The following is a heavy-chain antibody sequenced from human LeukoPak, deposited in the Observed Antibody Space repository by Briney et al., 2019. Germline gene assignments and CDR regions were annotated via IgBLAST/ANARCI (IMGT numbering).Heavy chain of an antibody. CDR1: GGSFSGYY. CDR3: ARGRKRYIAAAGTSMDV. D-gene: IGHD6-13*01. V-gene: IGHV4-34*01. CDR2: IDHSGST. Sequence: PSETLSLTCAVYGGSFSGYYWSWIRQPPGKGLEWTGEIDHSGSTNYNPSLKSRVTISVDTSKNQFSLKLSSVTAADTAVYYCARGRKRYIAAAGTSMDVWGKGTTVTVSS. J-gene: IGHJ6*04.